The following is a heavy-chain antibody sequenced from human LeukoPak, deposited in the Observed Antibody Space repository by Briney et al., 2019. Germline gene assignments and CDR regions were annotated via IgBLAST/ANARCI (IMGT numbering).Heavy chain of an antibody. CDR2: IYHSGST. D-gene: IGHD3-22*01. CDR1: GGSISSGGYS. CDR3: ATSRFGTMIVEDY. V-gene: IGHV4-30-2*01. J-gene: IGHJ4*02. Sequence: SETLSLTCAVSGGSISSGGYSWSWIRQPPGKGLEWIGYIYHSGSTYYNPSLKSRVTISVDRSKDQFSLKLSSVTAADTAVYYCATSRFGTMIVEDYWGQGTLVTVSS.